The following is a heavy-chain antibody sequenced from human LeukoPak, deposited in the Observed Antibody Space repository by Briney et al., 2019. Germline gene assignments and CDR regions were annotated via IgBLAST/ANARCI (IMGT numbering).Heavy chain of an antibody. V-gene: IGHV3-30-3*01. CDR1: GFTLSSYA. J-gene: IGHJ4*02. D-gene: IGHD6-13*01. CDR3: ARGTSSRYGPGVDY. CDR2: ISFDGSNK. Sequence: GGSLRLSCAASGFTLSSYAMHWVRQAPGKGLEWVAVISFDGSNKYQAESVRGRFTISRDNSKNTLYLQMDSLRAEDTAVYYCARGTSSRYGPGVDYWGQGTLVTVSS.